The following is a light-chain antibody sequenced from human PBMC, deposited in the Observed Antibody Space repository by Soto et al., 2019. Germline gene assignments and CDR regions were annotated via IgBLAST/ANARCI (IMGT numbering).Light chain of an antibody. Sequence: QSALTQPASVSGSPGQSITISCTGTSSDVGGYNYVSWYQQHPGKAPKLMIYEVSNRPSGVSNRFSGSKSGTSASLGITGLQAEDEADYYCQSYDSGLYVFGTGTKLTVL. CDR1: SSDVGGYNY. CDR2: EVS. V-gene: IGLV2-14*01. J-gene: IGLJ1*01. CDR3: QSYDSGLYV.